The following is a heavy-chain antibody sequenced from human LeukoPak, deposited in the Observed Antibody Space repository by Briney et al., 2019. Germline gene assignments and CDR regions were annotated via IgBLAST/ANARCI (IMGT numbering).Heavy chain of an antibody. CDR1: GFTFSSYA. V-gene: IGHV3-23*01. D-gene: IGHD6-19*01. Sequence: GALRLSCAASGFTFSSYAMSWVRQAPGKGLEWVSAVSGSGGSTYYADSVKGRFTISRDNSKNTLYLQMNSLRAEDTAVYYCAKEIKSGWYGTFDYWGQGTLVTVSS. CDR2: VSGSGGST. J-gene: IGHJ4*02. CDR3: AKEIKSGWYGTFDY.